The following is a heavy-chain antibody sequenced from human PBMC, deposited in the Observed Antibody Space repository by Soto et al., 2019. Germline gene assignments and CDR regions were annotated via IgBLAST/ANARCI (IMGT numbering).Heavy chain of an antibody. CDR2: IAVGSGYT. J-gene: IGHJ4*02. V-gene: IGHV1-58*01. D-gene: IGHD2-8*01. CDR1: GFTFTSSA. CDR3: AADATAWQQMVPSDY. Sequence: ASVKVSCKASGFTFTSSAFQWVRQARGQRLEWIGWIAVGSGYTKVSQRFQDRVTLTRDMSTSTTYMEVSRLTSEDTAIYFCAADATAWQQMVPSDYWGQGTLVTVSS.